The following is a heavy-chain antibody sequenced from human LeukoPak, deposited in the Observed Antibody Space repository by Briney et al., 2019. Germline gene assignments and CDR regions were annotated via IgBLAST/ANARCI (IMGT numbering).Heavy chain of an antibody. CDR3: ARRRILVGGTSLDY. Sequence: GESLKISCKGSGYTFTSYWIAWVRQMPGKGLEWMGIIYPGDSDTRYSPSFQGQVTISVDKSITTAYLQWSSLKASDTAMYYCARRRILVGGTSLDYWGQGALVTVSS. J-gene: IGHJ4*02. CDR2: IYPGDSDT. V-gene: IGHV5-51*01. CDR1: GYTFTSYW. D-gene: IGHD4-23*01.